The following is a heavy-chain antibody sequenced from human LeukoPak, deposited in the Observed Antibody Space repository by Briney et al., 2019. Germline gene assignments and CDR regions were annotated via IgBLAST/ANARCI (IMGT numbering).Heavy chain of an antibody. V-gene: IGHV3-30*02. CDR1: GFTFSSYG. J-gene: IGHJ4*02. CDR2: IRYDGSNK. Sequence: GGSLRLSCAASGFTFSSYGMHWVRQAPGKGLEWVAFIRYDGSNKYYADSVKGRFTISRDNSKNTLYLQMNSLRAEDTAVYYCARDYNPARITIFGVVTPGYWGQGTLVTVSS. D-gene: IGHD3-3*01. CDR3: ARDYNPARITIFGVVTPGY.